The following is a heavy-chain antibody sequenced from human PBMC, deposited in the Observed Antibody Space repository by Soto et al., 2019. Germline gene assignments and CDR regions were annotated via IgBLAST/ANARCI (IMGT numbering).Heavy chain of an antibody. CDR3: ARGHSSSSPFGFQLHGMDV. J-gene: IGHJ6*02. D-gene: IGHD6-6*01. V-gene: IGHV1-46*01. CDR2: INPSGGST. CDR1: GNTFTSNY. Sequence: ASVKVSCKASGNTFTSNYMHWVRQAPGQGLEWMGIINPSGGSTSYAQKFQGRVTMTRDTSTSTVYMELSSLRSEDTAVYYCARGHSSSSPFGFQLHGMDVWGQGTTVTVSS.